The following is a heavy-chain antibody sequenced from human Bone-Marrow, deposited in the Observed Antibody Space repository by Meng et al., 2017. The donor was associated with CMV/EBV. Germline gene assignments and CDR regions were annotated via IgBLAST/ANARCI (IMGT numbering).Heavy chain of an antibody. V-gene: IGHV1-69*13. J-gene: IGHJ4*02. CDR3: AAGWITEKLGLADY. Sequence: SVKVSCKASGGTFSSYAITWVRQAPGQGLEWMGGIIPIFDTADYAQKFQGRVTITLEESTSTAYMELSSLRSEDTAVYYCAAGWITEKLGLADYWGQGTLVTVPS. CDR1: GGTFSSYA. D-gene: IGHD7-27*01. CDR2: IIPIFDTA.